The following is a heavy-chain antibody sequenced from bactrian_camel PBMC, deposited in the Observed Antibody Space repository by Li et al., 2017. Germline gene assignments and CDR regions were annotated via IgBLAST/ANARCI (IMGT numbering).Heavy chain of an antibody. Sequence: HVQLVESGGGSAQAGGSLQLSCAVSGESVSTLCMAWFRQAPGAKREAVAEIERDSGTNYAVDVKGRFTISQDNDRSAVYLQMNSLKPEDTAVYYCAAPGAHIGGGWSNPCGFGYWGQGTQVTVS. D-gene: IGHD6*01. CDR1: GESVSTLC. V-gene: IGHV3S53*01. CDR2: IERDSGT. J-gene: IGHJ6*01. CDR3: AAPGAHIGGGWSNPCGFGY.